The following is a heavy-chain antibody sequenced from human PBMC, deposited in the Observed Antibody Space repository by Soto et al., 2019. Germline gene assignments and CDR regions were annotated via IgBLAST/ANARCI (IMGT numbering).Heavy chain of an antibody. D-gene: IGHD2-15*01. V-gene: IGHV4-38-2*01. J-gene: IGHJ4*02. CDR2: ISHSGNS. CDR1: GYSIPTGYY. Sequence: PSETLSLTCAVSGYSIPTGYYWGWIRQPPGKGLEWIGSISHSGNSYHNLSLKSRVTISRDTSKNQFSLKLRSVTAADTAMYLCARASSGGNWDFNLWGQGSLVTVSS. CDR3: ARASSGGNWDFNL.